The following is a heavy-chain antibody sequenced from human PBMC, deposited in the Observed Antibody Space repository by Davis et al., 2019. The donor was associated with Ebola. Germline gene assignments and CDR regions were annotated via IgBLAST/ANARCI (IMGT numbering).Heavy chain of an antibody. J-gene: IGHJ4*02. CDR1: GYTFTGYY. Sequence: ASVKVSCKASGYTFTGYYMHWVRQVPGQGLEWMGWINPNNGGTNYAQKFQGRVTMTRDTSISTAYMELSRLRSDDTAVYYCARDHCTGAVCPGEFDYWGQGTLVTVSS. CDR2: INPNNGGT. V-gene: IGHV1-2*02. CDR3: ARDHCTGAVCPGEFDY. D-gene: IGHD2-8*02.